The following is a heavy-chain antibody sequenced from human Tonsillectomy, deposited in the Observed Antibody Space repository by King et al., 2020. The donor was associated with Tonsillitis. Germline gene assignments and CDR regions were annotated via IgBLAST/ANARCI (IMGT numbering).Heavy chain of an antibody. CDR2: IDPNSGGT. Sequence: VQLVESGAEVKKPGASVKVSCKASGYTFTDYYIHWVRQAPGQGLEWMGWIDPNSGGTDYAQSFQGRVTVTRDTSISTVYMELSSLRSDDTAVYYCARALRIYNIGWSFCSWGQGTLVSVSS. D-gene: IGHD2/OR15-2a*01. CDR3: ARALRIYNIGWSFCS. V-gene: IGHV1-2*02. J-gene: IGHJ5*02. CDR1: GYTFTDYY.